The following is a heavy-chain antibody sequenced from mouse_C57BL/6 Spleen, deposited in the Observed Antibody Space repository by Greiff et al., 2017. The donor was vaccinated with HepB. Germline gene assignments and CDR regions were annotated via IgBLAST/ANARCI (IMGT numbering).Heavy chain of an antibody. Sequence: QVQLKQPGAELVMPGASVKLSCKASGYTFTSYWMHWVKQRPGQGLEWIGEIDPSDSYTNYNQKFKGKSTLTVDKSSSTAYMQLSSLTSEDSAVYYCARLDGNRAWFAYWGQGTLVTVSA. CDR2: IDPSDSYT. D-gene: IGHD2-1*01. CDR1: GYTFTSYW. CDR3: ARLDGNRAWFAY. J-gene: IGHJ3*01. V-gene: IGHV1-69*01.